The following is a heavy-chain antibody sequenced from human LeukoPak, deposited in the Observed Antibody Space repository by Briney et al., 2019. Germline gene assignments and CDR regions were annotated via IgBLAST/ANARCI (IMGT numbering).Heavy chain of an antibody. V-gene: IGHV4-61*05. CDR1: GGSISSSSYY. CDR2: IYYSGST. Sequence: SETLSLTCTVSGGSISSSSYYWGWIRQPPGKGLEWIGYIYYSGSTNYNPSLKSRVTISVDTSKNQFSLKLSSVTAADTAVYYCARNYGDTAGYWFDPWGQGTLVTVSS. J-gene: IGHJ5*02. D-gene: IGHD4-17*01. CDR3: ARNYGDTAGYWFDP.